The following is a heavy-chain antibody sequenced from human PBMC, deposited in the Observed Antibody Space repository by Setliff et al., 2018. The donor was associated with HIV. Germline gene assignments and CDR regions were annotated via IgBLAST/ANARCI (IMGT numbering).Heavy chain of an antibody. V-gene: IGHV1-24*01. CDR3: ARGNNGPIDY. CDR1: GYTLTELS. J-gene: IGHJ4*02. D-gene: IGHD2-8*01. Sequence: ASVKVSCKISGYTLTELSIHWVRQAPGKGLEWMGGFDPEDGETIYAQTFQGRVTMTRNTSISTAYMELSSLRSEDTAMYYCARGNNGPIDYWGQGTLVTVSS. CDR2: FDPEDGET.